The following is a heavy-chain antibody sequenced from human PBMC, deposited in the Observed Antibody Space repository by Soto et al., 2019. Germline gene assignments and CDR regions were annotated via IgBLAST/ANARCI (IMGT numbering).Heavy chain of an antibody. D-gene: IGHD1-7*01. J-gene: IGHJ4*02. CDR2: ISSSGSTI. Sequence: PGGSLRLSCQASGFNFRMYEMHWVRRAPGKGLEWVSYISSSGSTIYYADSVKGRFTISRDNAKNSLYLQMNSLRAEDTAVYYCARSVGRWNYGIGYWGQGTLVTVSS. V-gene: IGHV3-48*03. CDR3: ARSVGRWNYGIGY. CDR1: GFNFRMYE.